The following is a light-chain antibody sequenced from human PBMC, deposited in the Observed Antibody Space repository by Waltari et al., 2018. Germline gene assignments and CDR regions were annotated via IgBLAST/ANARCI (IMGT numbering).Light chain of an antibody. CDR3: QQYNVWFPLT. V-gene: IGKV3-15*01. CDR1: QSVSSN. Sequence: LVMPHPPAPLSVLPGEGATLSCGASQSVSSNLAWYQQKPGQAPRLLLYAASTMATGIPARVSGSGSGTEFTLTISSLQSEDFAVYYGQQYNVWFPLTFGQGTKVEIK. CDR2: AAS. J-gene: IGKJ1*01.